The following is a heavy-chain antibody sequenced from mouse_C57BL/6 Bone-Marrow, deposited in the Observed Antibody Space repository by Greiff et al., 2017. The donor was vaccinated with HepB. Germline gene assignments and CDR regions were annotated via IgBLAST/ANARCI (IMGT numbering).Heavy chain of an antibody. V-gene: IGHV1-69*01. CDR1: GYTFTSYW. D-gene: IGHD1-1*01. CDR2: IDPSDSYT. J-gene: IGHJ2*01. Sequence: VQLQQPGAELVMPGASVKLSCKASGYTFTSYWMHWVKQRPGQGLEWIGEIDPSDSYTNYNQKFKGKSTLTVDKSSSTAYMQLSSLTSEDSAVYYCAREFINHYFDYWGQGTTLTVSS. CDR3: AREFINHYFDY.